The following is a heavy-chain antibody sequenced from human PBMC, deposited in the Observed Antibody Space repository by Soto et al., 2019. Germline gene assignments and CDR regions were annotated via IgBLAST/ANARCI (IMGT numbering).Heavy chain of an antibody. J-gene: IGHJ4*02. CDR2: MNPNSGNT. Sequence: GASVKVSCKASGCTFTSYDINWVRQATGQGLEWMGWMNPNSGNTGYAQKFQGRVTMTRNTSISTAYMELSSLRSEDTAVYYCARLGIRYSDWLPADVYWGQGTLVTVSS. CDR3: ARLGIRYSDWLPADVY. CDR1: GCTFTSYD. V-gene: IGHV1-8*01. D-gene: IGHD3-9*01.